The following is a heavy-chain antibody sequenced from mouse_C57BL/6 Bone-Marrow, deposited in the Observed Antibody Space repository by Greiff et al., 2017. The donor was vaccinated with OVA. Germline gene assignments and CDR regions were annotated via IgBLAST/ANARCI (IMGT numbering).Heavy chain of an antibody. J-gene: IGHJ1*03. CDR1: GYTFTGYW. CDR2: ILPGSGST. Sequence: VQGVESGAELMKPGASVKLSCKATGYTFTGYWIEWVKQRPGHGLEWIGEILPGSGSTNYNEKFKGKATFTADTSSNTAYMQLSSLTTEDSAIYYCARWGFFITTVVGYFDVWGTGTTVTVSS. V-gene: IGHV1-9*01. D-gene: IGHD1-1*01. CDR3: ARWGFFITTVVGYFDV.